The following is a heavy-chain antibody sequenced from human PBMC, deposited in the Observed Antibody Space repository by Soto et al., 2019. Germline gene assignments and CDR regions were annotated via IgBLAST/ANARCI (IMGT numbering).Heavy chain of an antibody. Sequence: EVQLLESGGGLVQPGGSLRLSCAASAFTFNTYAMGWVRQAPGKGLEWVSAISVSGGGTYYEDSEKGRVTISRDTSQNTLYLLMNRLRADDPAVYYFAKSGGASPYYFDYWGRGTLVTVSS. CDR3: AKSGGASPYYFDY. V-gene: IGHV3-23*01. D-gene: IGHD1-26*01. CDR2: ISVSGGGT. J-gene: IGHJ4*02. CDR1: AFTFNTYA.